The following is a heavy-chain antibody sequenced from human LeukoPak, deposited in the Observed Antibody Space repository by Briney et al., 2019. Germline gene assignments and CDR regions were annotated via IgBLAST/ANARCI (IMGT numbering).Heavy chain of an antibody. V-gene: IGHV4-39*07. Sequence: SETLSLTCTVSGGSISSSSYYWGWIRQPPGKGLEWIASIYYSGSTYYNPSLKSRVTISVDTSKNQFSLKLSSVTAADTAVYYYARFVVVPAAITYYFDYWGQGTLVTVSS. CDR3: ARFVVVPAAITYYFDY. J-gene: IGHJ4*02. D-gene: IGHD2-2*02. CDR1: GGSISSSSYY. CDR2: IYYSGST.